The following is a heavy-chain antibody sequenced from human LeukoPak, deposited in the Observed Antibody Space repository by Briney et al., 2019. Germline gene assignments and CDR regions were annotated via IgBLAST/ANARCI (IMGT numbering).Heavy chain of an antibody. CDR1: GFTFSSYE. CDR2: ISSSGSTV. D-gene: IGHD6-25*01. J-gene: IGHJ4*02. V-gene: IGHV3-48*03. Sequence: HPGGSLVLSCAASGFTFSSYEMNWVRQGPGKGLDWVSYISSSGSTVYYADSVKGRFTISRDNAKNSLYLQMNSLRAEDTAVYYWARDSGDISWGQGTLVTVSS. CDR3: ARDSGDIS.